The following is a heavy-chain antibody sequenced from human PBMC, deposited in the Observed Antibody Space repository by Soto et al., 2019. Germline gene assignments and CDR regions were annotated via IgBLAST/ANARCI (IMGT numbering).Heavy chain of an antibody. D-gene: IGHD4-4*01. CDR2: ISYDGSNK. CDR1: GFTLSSYA. V-gene: IGHV3-30-3*01. J-gene: IGHJ6*02. Sequence: QVQLVESGGGVVQPGRSLRLSCAASGFTLSSYAMHWVRQAPGKGLEWVAVISYDGSNKYYADSVKGRFTISRDNSKNTLYLQMNSLRAEDTAVYYCARDYSNFYYYYGMDVWGQGTTVTVSS. CDR3: ARDYSNFYYYYGMDV.